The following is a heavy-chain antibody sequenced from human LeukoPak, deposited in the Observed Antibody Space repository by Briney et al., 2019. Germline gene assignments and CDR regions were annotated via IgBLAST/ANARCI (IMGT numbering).Heavy chain of an antibody. Sequence: ASVKVSCKASGYTFTGYYMHWVRQAPGQGLEWMGWINPNSGDTNFPQKFQDRVTMTRDTSIGTAYMELSRLRFDDTAVYYCARIVFGGVADYWGQGTLVTVSS. D-gene: IGHD3-16*01. CDR2: INPNSGDT. CDR1: GYTFTGYY. CDR3: ARIVFGGVADY. J-gene: IGHJ4*02. V-gene: IGHV1-2*02.